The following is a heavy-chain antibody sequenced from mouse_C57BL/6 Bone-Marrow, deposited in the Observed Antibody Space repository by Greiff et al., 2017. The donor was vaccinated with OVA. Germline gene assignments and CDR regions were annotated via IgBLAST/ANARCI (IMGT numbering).Heavy chain of an antibody. CDR2: IYPRSGNT. CDR3: ARGRGYYGSSRRYFDV. Sequence: QVQLQQSGAELARPGASVKLSCKASGYTFTSYGISWVKQRTGQGLEWIGEIYPRSGNTYYNEKFKGKATLTADTSSSTAYMELSSLTSEDAAVYFCARGRGYYGSSRRYFDVWGTGTTVTVAS. CDR1: GYTFTSYG. J-gene: IGHJ1*03. V-gene: IGHV1-81*01. D-gene: IGHD1-1*01.